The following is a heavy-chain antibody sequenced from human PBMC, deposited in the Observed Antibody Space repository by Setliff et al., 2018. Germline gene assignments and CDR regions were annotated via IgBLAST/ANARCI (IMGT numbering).Heavy chain of an antibody. V-gene: IGHV4-34*01. CDR1: GGSFSYYY. D-gene: IGHD4-17*01. CDR2: RGPNGST. CDR3: ARGRDYGGTYLDG. J-gene: IGHJ4*02. Sequence: SETLSLTCAVSGGSFSYYYWSWVRQSPGRGLEWIGRRGPNGSTNYNPSLGSRATISFDSSKIELSLKLASVTAADTAVYYCARGRDYGGTYLDGWGQGTLVTVSS.